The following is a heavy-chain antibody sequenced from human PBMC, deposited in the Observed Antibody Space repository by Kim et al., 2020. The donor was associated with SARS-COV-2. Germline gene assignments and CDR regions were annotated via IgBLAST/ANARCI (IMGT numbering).Heavy chain of an antibody. J-gene: IGHJ4*02. V-gene: IGHV3-9*01. D-gene: IGHD4-4*01. Sequence: YADSVKGRVTISRDNTKNTLYRQMNRLRAGDTALYYCAKDSAVNSVYFFDQWGRGTLVTVSS. CDR3: AKDSAVNSVYFFDQ.